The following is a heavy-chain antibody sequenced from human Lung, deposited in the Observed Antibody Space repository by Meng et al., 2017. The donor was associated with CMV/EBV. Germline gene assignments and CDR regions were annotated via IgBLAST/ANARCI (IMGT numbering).Heavy chain of an antibody. J-gene: IGHJ6*02. V-gene: IGHV1-18*01. CDR1: GYTFTSYG. CDR3: ATGNHYCSSSSCYPGGMDV. CDR2: ISAYNGNT. Sequence: SVXVSXXASGYTFTSYGIRWVRQAPGQGLEWMGWISAYNGNTNYAQEPQGRVTMTTDTSTSTAYMELRSLRLDDTAVYYCATGNHYCSSSSCYPGGMDVWGQRXTVTVSS. D-gene: IGHD2-2*01.